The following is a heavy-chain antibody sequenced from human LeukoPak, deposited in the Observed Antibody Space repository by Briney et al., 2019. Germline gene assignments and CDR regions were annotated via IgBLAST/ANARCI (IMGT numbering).Heavy chain of an antibody. CDR2: ISAYNGNT. D-gene: IGHD2-2*02. V-gene: IGHV1-18*01. CDR1: GYTFTSYG. J-gene: IGHJ4*02. CDR3: ARKIPSYCSSTSCYTYFDY. Sequence: GASVKVSCKASGYTFTSYGISWVRQAPGQGLEWMGWISAYNGNTNYAQKLQGRVTMTTDTSTSTAHMELRSLRSDDTAVYYCARKIPSYCSSTSCYTYFDYWGQGTLVTVSS.